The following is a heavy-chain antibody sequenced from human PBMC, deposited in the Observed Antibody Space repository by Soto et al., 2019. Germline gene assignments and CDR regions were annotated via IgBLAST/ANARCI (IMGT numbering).Heavy chain of an antibody. CDR1: GFTFSSYG. CDR3: ARVGLLWFGESRADYYGMDV. V-gene: IGHV3-33*01. Sequence: GGSLRLSCAASGFTFSSYGMHCVRQATGKGLEWVAVIWYDGSNKYYADSVKGRFTISRDNSKNTLYLQMNSLRAEDTAVYYCARVGLLWFGESRADYYGMDVWGQGTTVTVSS. D-gene: IGHD3-10*01. J-gene: IGHJ6*02. CDR2: IWYDGSNK.